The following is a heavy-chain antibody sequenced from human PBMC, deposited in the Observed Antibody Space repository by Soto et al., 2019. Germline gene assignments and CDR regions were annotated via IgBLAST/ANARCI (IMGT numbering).Heavy chain of an antibody. CDR2: ISAYNGNT. J-gene: IGHJ5*02. Sequence: QVQLVQSGAEVKKPGASVKVSCKASGYTFTSYGISWVRQAPGQGLEWMGWISAYNGNTNYAQKLQGRVTMTTDTATSTAYMELRSLRSDDTAVYYCAREGLPAAIVFLGSWFDPWGQGTLVTVSS. D-gene: IGHD2-2*02. CDR3: AREGLPAAIVFLGSWFDP. V-gene: IGHV1-18*01. CDR1: GYTFTSYG.